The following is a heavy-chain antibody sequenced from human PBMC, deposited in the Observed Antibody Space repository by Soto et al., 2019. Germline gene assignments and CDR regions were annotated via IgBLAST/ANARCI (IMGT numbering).Heavy chain of an antibody. Sequence: GGSLRLSCAASGFTFSSYAMHWVRQAPGKGLEWVAVISYDGSNKYYADSVKGRFTISRDNSKNTLYLQMNSLRAEDTAVYYCAREPDYGDYFVLDYWGQGTLVTVSS. D-gene: IGHD4-17*01. CDR1: GFTFSSYA. CDR2: ISYDGSNK. V-gene: IGHV3-30-3*01. CDR3: AREPDYGDYFVLDY. J-gene: IGHJ4*02.